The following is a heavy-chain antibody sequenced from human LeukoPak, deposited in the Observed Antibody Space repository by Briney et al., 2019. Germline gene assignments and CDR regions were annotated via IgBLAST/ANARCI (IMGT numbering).Heavy chain of an antibody. CDR1: GFTFSSYA. CDR2: ISGSGGST. D-gene: IGHD6-13*01. Sequence: PGASVKVSCKASGFTFSSYAMSWVRQAPGKGVEWVSAISGSGGSTYYADSVKGRFTISRDNSKNTLYLQMNSLRAEDTAVYYCAKTKGYLLYYFDYWGQGTLVTVSS. V-gene: IGHV3-23*01. CDR3: AKTKGYLLYYFDY. J-gene: IGHJ4*02.